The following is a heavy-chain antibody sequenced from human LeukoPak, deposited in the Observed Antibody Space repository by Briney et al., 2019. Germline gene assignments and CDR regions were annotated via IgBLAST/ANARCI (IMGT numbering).Heavy chain of an antibody. V-gene: IGHV3-20*04. CDR3: ARAVLDCSSTSCYTGAFDI. CDR2: INWNGGST. D-gene: IGHD2-2*02. J-gene: IGHJ3*02. CDR1: GFTFDDYG. Sequence: GGPLRLSCAASGFTFDDYGMSWVRQAPGKGLEWVSGINWNGGSTGYADSVKGRFTISRDNAKNSLYLQMNSLRAEDTALYYCARAVLDCSSTSCYTGAFDIWGQGTMVTVSS.